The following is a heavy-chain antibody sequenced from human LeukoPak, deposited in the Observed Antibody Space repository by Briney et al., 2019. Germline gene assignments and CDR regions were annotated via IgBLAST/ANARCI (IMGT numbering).Heavy chain of an antibody. V-gene: IGHV5-51*01. CDR2: IYPGDSDT. CDR1: GYSFTSYW. Sequence: HGESLKISCKGSGYSFTSYWIGWVRQMPGKGLEWMGIIYPGDSDTRYSPSFQGQVTISADKSISTAYLQWSSLKASDTAMYYCARILPTYYYDSYSGFDPWGQGTLVTVSS. J-gene: IGHJ5*02. D-gene: IGHD3-22*01. CDR3: ARILPTYYYDSYSGFDP.